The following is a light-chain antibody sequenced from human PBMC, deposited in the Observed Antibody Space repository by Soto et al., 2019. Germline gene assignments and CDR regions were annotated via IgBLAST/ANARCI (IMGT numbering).Light chain of an antibody. J-gene: IGLJ1*01. CDR3: CSYAGSRTYV. CDR1: SSDVGSYNL. Sequence: QSALTQPASVSGSPGPSITISCTGTSSDVGSYNLVSWYQQHPGKAPKLMIYEDTKRSSGVSDRFSGSKSGNTASLTISGLQAEDEADYFCCSYAGSRTYVFGTGTKVTVL. V-gene: IGLV2-23*01. CDR2: EDT.